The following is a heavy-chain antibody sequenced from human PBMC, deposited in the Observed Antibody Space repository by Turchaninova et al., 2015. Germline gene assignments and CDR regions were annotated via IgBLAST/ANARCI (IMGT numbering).Heavy chain of an antibody. Sequence: QVQLQESGPGLVKPSETLSLTCAVSGYSISNGYYWGWIRQPPGKGLEWIASIYHSGNTYYNPSLESRVTISVDTSKNQFSLKLSSVTAADTAVYYCARHSTLEGGGYYFDYWGQGTLVTVSS. V-gene: IGHV4-38-2*01. CDR3: ARHSTLEGGGYYFDY. D-gene: IGHD2-15*01. J-gene: IGHJ4*02. CDR2: IYHSGNT. CDR1: GYSISNGYY.